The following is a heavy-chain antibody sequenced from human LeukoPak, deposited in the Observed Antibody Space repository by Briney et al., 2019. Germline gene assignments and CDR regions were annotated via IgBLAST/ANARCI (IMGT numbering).Heavy chain of an antibody. Sequence: SETLSLTCTVSGGSISSYYWSWIRQPPGKGLEWIGYIYDSGSNNYNPSLKSRVTISVDTSKGQFSLRLSSVTAADTAVYDCARHGLRSYSNYWFAPWGQGTLVTVSS. V-gene: IGHV4-59*08. CDR3: ARHGLRSYSNYWFAP. CDR1: GGSISSYY. D-gene: IGHD4-11*01. J-gene: IGHJ5*02. CDR2: IYDSGSN.